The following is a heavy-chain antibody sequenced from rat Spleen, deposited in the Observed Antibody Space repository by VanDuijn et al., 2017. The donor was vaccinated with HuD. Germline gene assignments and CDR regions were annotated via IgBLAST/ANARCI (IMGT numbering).Heavy chain of an antibody. Sequence: EVQLVESGGGLVRPGRSLKRSCAASGFTFSNYDMAWVRQAPTKGLDWVVTISPSGGSTYYRDSVKGRFTFARENAKSTLYLQMDSLRSEDTATYYCARHGVYYYSGDDYVMDVWGQGASVTVSS. V-gene: IGHV5-25*01. CDR1: GFTFSNYD. CDR2: ISPSGGST. D-gene: IGHD1-1*01. J-gene: IGHJ4*01. CDR3: ARHGVYYYSGDDYVMDV.